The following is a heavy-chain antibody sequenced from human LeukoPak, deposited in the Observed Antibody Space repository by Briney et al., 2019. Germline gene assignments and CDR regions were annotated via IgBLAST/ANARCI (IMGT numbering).Heavy chain of an antibody. D-gene: IGHD2-21*01. CDR3: AKETVVVPADDWFGP. V-gene: IGHV4-59*01. J-gene: IGHJ5*02. CDR1: GGSINGDY. Sequence: SETLFLTCTVSGGSINGDYWSWIRQTPGEGLEWIGYIHYSGRTSYNPSLKSRVTISVDTSKNQFSLRLASVTAADTAIYYCAKETVVVPADDWFGPWGQGTLVTVSS. CDR2: IHYSGRT.